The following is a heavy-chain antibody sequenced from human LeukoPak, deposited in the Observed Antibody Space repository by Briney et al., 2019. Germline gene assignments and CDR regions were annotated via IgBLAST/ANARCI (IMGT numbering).Heavy chain of an antibody. Sequence: GASVKVSCKASGYTVSSYGVSWVRGSPGQGLEWRVGISAYIGNTNYAQKLQGRVTITTDTSTSTAYMELRSLRSDDTAVYYCARDRIAVAGSSGKGVDYWGQGTLVTVSS. CDR3: ARDRIAVAGSSGKGVDY. CDR1: GYTVSSYG. CDR2: ISAYIGNT. D-gene: IGHD6-19*01. J-gene: IGHJ4*02. V-gene: IGHV1-18*01.